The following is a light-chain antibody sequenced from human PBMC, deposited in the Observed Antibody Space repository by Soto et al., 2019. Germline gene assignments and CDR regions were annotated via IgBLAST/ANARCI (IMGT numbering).Light chain of an antibody. CDR1: QSVSRN. CDR2: GAS. Sequence: EIVMTQSPATLSVSPGERATLSCRASQSVSRNLAWYPKQPGQATRLLIYGASTRATGNPTRFSGSGSGTDFILAISRLQSDDIAVYYCEPYNNWWTFDHGTRVDIE. J-gene: IGKJ1*01. V-gene: IGKV3-15*01. CDR3: EPYNNWWT.